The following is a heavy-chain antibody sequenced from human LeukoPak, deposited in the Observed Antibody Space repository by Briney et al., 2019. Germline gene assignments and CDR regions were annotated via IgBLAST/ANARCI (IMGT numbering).Heavy chain of an antibody. D-gene: IGHD6-19*01. Sequence: GASVKVSCKASGYTFISYGITWVRQAPGQGLEWMGWINPNSGGTNYAQKFQGRVTMTRDMSTSTVYMELSSLRSEDTAVYYCAREVAVAGGFDYWGQGTLVTVSS. V-gene: IGHV1-2*02. CDR2: INPNSGGT. CDR1: GYTFISYG. CDR3: AREVAVAGGFDY. J-gene: IGHJ4*02.